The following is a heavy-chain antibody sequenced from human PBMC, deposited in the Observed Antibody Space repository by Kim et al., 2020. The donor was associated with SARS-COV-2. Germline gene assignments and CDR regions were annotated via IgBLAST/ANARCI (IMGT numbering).Heavy chain of an antibody. CDR2: E. J-gene: IGHJ4*02. Sequence: ENYAQKFQGRVTITADESTSTAYMELSSLRSEDTAVYYCARDRGSGPYDYWGQGTLVTVSS. V-gene: IGHV1-69*01. D-gene: IGHD2-15*01. CDR3: ARDRGSGPYDY.